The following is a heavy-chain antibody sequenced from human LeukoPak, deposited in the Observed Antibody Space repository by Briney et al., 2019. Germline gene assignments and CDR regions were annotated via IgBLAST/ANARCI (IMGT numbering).Heavy chain of an antibody. D-gene: IGHD2-2*01. CDR1: GFTFSSYS. CDR2: ISSSSSYI. CDR3: ARLGIVVVPAAIFDP. Sequence: PGGSLRLSCAASGFTFSSYSMNWVRQAPGKGLEWVSSISSSSSYIYYADSVKGRFTISRDNAKNSLYLQMNSLRAEDTAVYYCARLGIVVVPAAIFDPWGQGTLVTVSS. J-gene: IGHJ5*02. V-gene: IGHV3-21*01.